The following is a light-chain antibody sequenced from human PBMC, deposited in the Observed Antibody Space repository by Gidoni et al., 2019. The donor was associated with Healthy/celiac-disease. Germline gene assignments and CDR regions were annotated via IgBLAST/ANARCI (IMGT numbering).Light chain of an antibody. CDR1: SLRSYY. J-gene: IGLJ1*01. CDR2: GKN. Sequence: LGQTVRITCQGDSLRSYYASWYQQKPGQAPVLVIYGKNNRPSGIPDRFSGSSSGNTASLTITGAQAEDEADYYCNSRDSSGNHLRVFGTGTKVTVL. CDR3: NSRDSSGNHLRV. V-gene: IGLV3-19*01.